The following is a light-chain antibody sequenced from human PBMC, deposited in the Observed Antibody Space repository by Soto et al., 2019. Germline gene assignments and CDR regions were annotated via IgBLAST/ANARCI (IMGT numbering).Light chain of an antibody. J-gene: IGKJ2*01. CDR1: QSVSSSY. V-gene: IGKV3-20*01. Sequence: EIVLTQSPGTLSLSPGEGATLSCRASQSVSSSYLAWYQQKPGQAPRLLIFGASSRATGIPDRFSGSGSGTGFTLTISRLEHDDFSVYYCQQYGSTPLYTFGQRTKLEIK. CDR2: GAS. CDR3: QQYGSTPLYT.